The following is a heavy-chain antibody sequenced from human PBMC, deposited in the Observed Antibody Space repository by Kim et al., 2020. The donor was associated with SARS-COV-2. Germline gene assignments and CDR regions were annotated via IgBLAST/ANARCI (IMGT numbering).Heavy chain of an antibody. J-gene: IGHJ4*02. CDR3: ASGPRLYWKIGY. CDR2: ISSSGSTTI. V-gene: IGHV3-48*03. CDR1: GFTFSSYD. D-gene: IGHD1-1*01. Sequence: GGSLRLSCAASGFTFSSYDMNWVRQAPGKGLEWVAYISSSGSTTIYTADSVKGRFTISSDNAKDSLYQQMNSLSGDDTGVYYCASGPRLYWKIGYCGQG.